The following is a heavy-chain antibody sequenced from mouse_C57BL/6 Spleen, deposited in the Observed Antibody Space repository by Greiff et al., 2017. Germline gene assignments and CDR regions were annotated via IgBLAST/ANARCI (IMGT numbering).Heavy chain of an antibody. Sequence: VQLQQPGAELVRPGSSVKLSCKASGYTFTSYWMHWVKQRPIQGLEWIGNIDPSDSETHYNQKFKDKATLTVDKSSSTAYMQLSSLTSEDSAVYYCARDDGSPAMDYWGQGTSVTVSS. CDR3: ARDDGSPAMDY. CDR1: GYTFTSYW. J-gene: IGHJ4*01. CDR2: IDPSDSET. D-gene: IGHD1-1*01. V-gene: IGHV1-52*01.